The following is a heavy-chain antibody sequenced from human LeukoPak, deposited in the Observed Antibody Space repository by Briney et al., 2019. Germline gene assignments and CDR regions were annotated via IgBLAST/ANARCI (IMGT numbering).Heavy chain of an antibody. Sequence: ASVKVSCKASGYTFTSYYMHWVRQAPGQGLEWMGWISAYNGNTNYAQKLQGRVTMTTDTSTSTAYMELRSLRSDDTAVYYCARARAMGYCSSTSCYFNWFDPWGQGTLVTVSS. J-gene: IGHJ5*02. V-gene: IGHV1-18*04. CDR3: ARARAMGYCSSTSCYFNWFDP. D-gene: IGHD2-2*01. CDR1: GYTFTSYY. CDR2: ISAYNGNT.